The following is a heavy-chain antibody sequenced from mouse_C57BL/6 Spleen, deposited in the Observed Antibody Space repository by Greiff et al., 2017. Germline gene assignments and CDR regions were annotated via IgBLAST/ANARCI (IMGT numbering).Heavy chain of an antibody. D-gene: IGHD1-1*01. CDR3: TRLVATKGWYFDV. V-gene: IGHV14-1*01. CDR2: IDPEDGDT. Sequence: VQLQQSGAELVRPGASVKLSCTASGFNIKDYYMHWVKQRPEQGLEWIGRIDPEDGDTEYAPKFQGKATMTADTSSNTAYLQLSSLTSEDTAVYYCTRLVATKGWYFDVWGTGTTVTVSS. J-gene: IGHJ1*03. CDR1: GFNIKDYY.